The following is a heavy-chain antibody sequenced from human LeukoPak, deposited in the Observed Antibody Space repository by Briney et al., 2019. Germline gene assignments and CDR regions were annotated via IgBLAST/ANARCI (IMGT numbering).Heavy chain of an antibody. CDR3: AKGIDILTDYAAFDY. V-gene: IGHV3-30-3*01. Sequence: PGRSLRLSCAASGFTFSSYAMHWVRQAPGKGLEWVAVISYDGSNKYYADSVKGRFTISRDNSKNTLYLQMNSLRAEDTAVYYCAKGIDILTDYAAFDYWGQGTLVTVSS. CDR1: GFTFSSYA. J-gene: IGHJ4*02. D-gene: IGHD3-9*01. CDR2: ISYDGSNK.